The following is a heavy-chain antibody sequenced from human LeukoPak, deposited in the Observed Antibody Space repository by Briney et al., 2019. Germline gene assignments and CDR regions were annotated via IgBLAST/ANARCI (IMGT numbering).Heavy chain of an antibody. V-gene: IGHV4-59*08. CDR3: ARHQVPSYYDILTGYWTSFDY. CDR2: IYYSGST. J-gene: IGHJ4*02. D-gene: IGHD3-9*01. Sequence: SETLSLTCTVSGGSISSYYWSWIRQPPGKGLEWIGYIYYSGSTNYNPSLKSRVTISVDTSKNQFSLKLSSVTAADTAEYYCARHQVPSYYDILTGYWTSFDYWGQGTLVTVSS. CDR1: GGSISSYY.